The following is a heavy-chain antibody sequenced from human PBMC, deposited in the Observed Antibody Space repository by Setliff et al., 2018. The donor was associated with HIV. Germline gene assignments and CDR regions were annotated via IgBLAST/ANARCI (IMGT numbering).Heavy chain of an antibody. V-gene: IGHV4-61*09. CDR3: ARGEGGFLDFDLVLTTFDF. J-gene: IGHJ4*02. D-gene: IGHD3-9*01. Sequence: SETLSLTCSVSGASLTSGSYFWNWLRLPAGKGLEWIGYVYTSGKHNYNPSLESRAAISLDTSKKQFSLSLTSVTAADTAVYYCARGEGGFLDFDLVLTTFDFWGQGTPVTVSS. CDR1: GASLTSGSYF. CDR2: VYTSGKH.